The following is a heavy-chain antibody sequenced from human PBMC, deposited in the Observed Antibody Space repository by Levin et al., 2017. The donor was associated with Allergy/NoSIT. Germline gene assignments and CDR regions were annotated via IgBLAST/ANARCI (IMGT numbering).Heavy chain of an antibody. CDR3: AREGSAAAGYFLG. CDR2: IYTSGTI. D-gene: IGHD6-25*01. J-gene: IGHJ1*01. Sequence: SETLSLTCTVSGASISSGSYSWTWIRQPAGEGLEWIGRIYTSGTINYNPSLKNRVTISRDTSKNQVSLELRSVTAADTAVYYCAREGSAAAGYFLGWGQGTLVTVSS. CDR1: GASISSGSYS. V-gene: IGHV4-61*02.